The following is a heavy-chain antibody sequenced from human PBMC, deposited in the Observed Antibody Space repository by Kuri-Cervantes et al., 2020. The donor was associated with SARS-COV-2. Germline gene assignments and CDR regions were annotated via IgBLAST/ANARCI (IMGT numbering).Heavy chain of an antibody. V-gene: IGHV3-49*03. Sequence: GESLKISCTASGFTFGDYAMGWFRQAPGKGLEWVGFIRSKAYGGTTEYAASVKGRFTISRDDSKSIAYLQMNSLKTEDTAVYYCTRGVSGTPIPRVDYWGQGTLVTVSS. J-gene: IGHJ4*02. CDR3: TRGVSGTPIPRVDY. CDR1: GFTFGDYA. CDR2: IRSKAYGGTT. D-gene: IGHD2-15*01.